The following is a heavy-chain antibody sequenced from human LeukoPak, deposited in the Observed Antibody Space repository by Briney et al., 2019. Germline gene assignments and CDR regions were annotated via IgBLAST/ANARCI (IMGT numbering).Heavy chain of an antibody. Sequence: SETLSLTCTVSGGSISSSSYYWGWIRQPPGKGLEWIGSIYYSGSTYYNPSLKSRVTISVDTSKNQFSLKLSSVTAADTAVYYCARISSGWYDDAFDIWGQGTMVTVSS. CDR1: GGSISSSSYY. D-gene: IGHD6-19*01. V-gene: IGHV4-39*01. CDR3: ARISSGWYDDAFDI. J-gene: IGHJ3*02. CDR2: IYYSGST.